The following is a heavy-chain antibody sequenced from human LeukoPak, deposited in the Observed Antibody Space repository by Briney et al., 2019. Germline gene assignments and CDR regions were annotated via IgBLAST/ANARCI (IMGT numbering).Heavy chain of an antibody. Sequence: GGSLRLSCAASGFIFSNYWMSWVRQAPGEGLEWVANIKPDGSEKYYVDSVKGRFTTSRDNAKNSLYLQMSSLRAEDTAVYYCARDNYDFWSKLYNYYMDVWGKGTTVTVSS. J-gene: IGHJ6*03. V-gene: IGHV3-7*01. CDR1: GFIFSNYW. CDR3: ARDNYDFWSKLYNYYMDV. CDR2: IKPDGSEK. D-gene: IGHD3-3*01.